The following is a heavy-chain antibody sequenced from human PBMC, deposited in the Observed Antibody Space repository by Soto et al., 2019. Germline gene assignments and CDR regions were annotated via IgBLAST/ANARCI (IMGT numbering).Heavy chain of an antibody. Sequence: GXTLVNPTQTLTXTCTFSWFSLNAPGVGVAWIRQHPVEALQWLALIYWNDDKRFSPSLKSRLTITKDNSKNQVVLKMTKMDPVDTATYYCAHTWSGNYYYFYYGLDVWGPGTPVTV. CDR2: IYWNDDK. D-gene: IGHD4-4*01. CDR1: WFSLNAPGVG. CDR3: AHTWSGNYYYFYYGLDV. V-gene: IGHV2-5*01. J-gene: IGHJ6*02.